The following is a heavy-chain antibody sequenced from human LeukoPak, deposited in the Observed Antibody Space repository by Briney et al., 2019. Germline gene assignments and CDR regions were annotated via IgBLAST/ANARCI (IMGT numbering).Heavy chain of an antibody. CDR1: GYTFIAYY. Sequence: GASVKVSCKASGYTFIAYYMHWVRQAPGQGLEWMGWINPNSGDTNYAQKFQGRVTMTRDTSISTAYMELSRLRSDDTAVYYCAREMGATSDYWGQGTLVTVSS. CDR3: AREMGATSDY. CDR2: INPNSGDT. J-gene: IGHJ4*02. V-gene: IGHV1-2*02. D-gene: IGHD1-26*01.